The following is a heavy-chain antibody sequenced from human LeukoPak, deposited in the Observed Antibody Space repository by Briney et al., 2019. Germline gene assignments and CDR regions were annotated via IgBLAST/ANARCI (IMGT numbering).Heavy chain of an antibody. CDR3: ARGHPATAY. J-gene: IGHJ4*02. CDR1: GYTFTANY. D-gene: IGHD2-15*01. V-gene: IGHV1-2*02. CDR2: INPKDGGT. Sequence: GASVKVSCKTSGYTFTANYIHWVRQAPGQGLEWMGWINPKDGGTSYAQSFQGRFTMTWDTSISTAYMELYSLTSDDTAVYYCARGHPATAYWGQGTLLTVSS.